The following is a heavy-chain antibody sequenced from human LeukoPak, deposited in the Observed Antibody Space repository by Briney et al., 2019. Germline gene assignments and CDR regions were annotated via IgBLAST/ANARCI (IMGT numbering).Heavy chain of an antibody. CDR1: GYTFTSYY. D-gene: IGHD6-19*01. Sequence: GASVKVSCKASGYTFTSYYMHWVRQAPGQGLEWMGITNPSGGSTSYAQKFQGRVTMTRDTSTSTVYMELSSLRSEDTAVYYCARERAVLDAFDIWGQGTMVTVSS. V-gene: IGHV1-46*01. CDR2: TNPSGGST. J-gene: IGHJ3*02. CDR3: ARERAVLDAFDI.